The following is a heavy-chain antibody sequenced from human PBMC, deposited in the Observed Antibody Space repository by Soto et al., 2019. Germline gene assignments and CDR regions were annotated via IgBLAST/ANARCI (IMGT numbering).Heavy chain of an antibody. Sequence: QITLKESGPTLVKPTQTLTLTCTFSGFSLSTSGVGVGWIRQPPGKALEWLALIYWNDDKRYSPSLKSRLTITKDTSKNQVVLTMTNMDPVDTATYYCAHLSSGYYLGYFDYWGQGTLVTVSS. CDR3: AHLSSGYYLGYFDY. J-gene: IGHJ4*02. V-gene: IGHV2-5*01. CDR1: GFSLSTSGVG. D-gene: IGHD3-22*01. CDR2: IYWNDDK.